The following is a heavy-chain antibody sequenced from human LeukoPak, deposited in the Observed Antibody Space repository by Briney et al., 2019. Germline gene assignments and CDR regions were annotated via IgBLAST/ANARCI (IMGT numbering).Heavy chain of an antibody. D-gene: IGHD3-3*01. CDR3: ARGYDFWSAPDAFDI. Sequence: ASVKVSCKSSGYTFTGYYLHWVRQAPGQGLEWMGWINPNTGGTTYAEKVQGRVTMTRDTSISTAYMELNRLRSDDTAMYSCARGYDFWSAPDAFDIWGQGTMVTVSS. V-gene: IGHV1-2*02. CDR2: INPNTGGT. J-gene: IGHJ3*02. CDR1: GYTFTGYY.